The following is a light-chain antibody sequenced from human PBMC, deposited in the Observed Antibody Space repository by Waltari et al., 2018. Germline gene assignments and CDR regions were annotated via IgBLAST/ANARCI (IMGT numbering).Light chain of an antibody. J-gene: IGLJ3*02. CDR2: KAN. Sequence: QTVVTQEPSLSVSPGGTVTLTCALSSGSLSTTSYATWYHQTPGPAPRTLVYKANARSSGVPDRFSGSILGNTAALTITGAQADDESDYYCALYMGSGIWVFGGGTRLTVL. CDR1: SGSLSTTSY. CDR3: ALYMGSGIWV. V-gene: IGLV8-61*01.